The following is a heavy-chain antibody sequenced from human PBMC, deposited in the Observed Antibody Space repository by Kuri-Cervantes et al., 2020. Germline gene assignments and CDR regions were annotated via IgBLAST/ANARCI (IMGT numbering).Heavy chain of an antibody. CDR1: GGSISSYY. CDR2: IYYSGST. V-gene: IGHV4-59*12. J-gene: IGHJ4*02. Sequence: GSLRLSCTVSGGSISSYYWSWIRQPPGKGLEWIGYIYYSGSTNYNPSLKSRVTISVDTSKNQFSQKLSYVTAADTAVYYCSRVREVATIIKGMDYWGQGTLVTVSS. CDR3: SRVREVATIIKGMDY. D-gene: IGHD5-12*01.